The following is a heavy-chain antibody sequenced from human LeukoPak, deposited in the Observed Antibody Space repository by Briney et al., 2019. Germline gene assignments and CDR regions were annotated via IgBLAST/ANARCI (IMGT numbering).Heavy chain of an antibody. CDR1: GGTFSSYA. Sequence: SVKVSCKASGGTFSSYAISWVRQAPGQGLEWMGGIIPIFGTANYAQKFQGRVTITADESTSTAYMELSSLRSEDTAVYYCARALPQYSSSWDYYYGMDVWGQGTTVTVSS. J-gene: IGHJ6*02. D-gene: IGHD6-13*01. CDR2: IIPIFGTA. CDR3: ARALPQYSSSWDYYYGMDV. V-gene: IGHV1-69*13.